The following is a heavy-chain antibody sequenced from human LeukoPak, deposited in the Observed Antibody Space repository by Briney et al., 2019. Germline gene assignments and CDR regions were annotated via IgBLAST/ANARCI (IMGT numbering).Heavy chain of an antibody. CDR2: IYYSGST. CDR1: GGSISSSSYY. CDR3: ARHAYDSSGYNTLYYFDY. D-gene: IGHD3-22*01. V-gene: IGHV4-39*01. J-gene: IGHJ4*02. Sequence: ASETLSLTCTVSGGSISSSSYYWGWIRQPPGKGLEWIGSIYYSGSTYYNPSLKSRVTISVDTSKNQFSLKLSSVTAADTAVYYCARHAYDSSGYNTLYYFDYWGQGTLVTVSS.